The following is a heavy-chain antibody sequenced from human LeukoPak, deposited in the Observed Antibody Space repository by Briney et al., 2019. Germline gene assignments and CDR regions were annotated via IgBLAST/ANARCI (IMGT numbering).Heavy chain of an antibody. Sequence: GESLRLSCAASGFTFNNYAMSWVRQAPGKGLEWVSAISDNGGDRKYADSVKGRFTISRDNSRNTLFLQMNSLRVEDTAIYYCGRDWKLDYWGQGTLVTVSS. CDR2: ISDNGGDR. J-gene: IGHJ4*02. D-gene: IGHD1-1*01. CDR3: GRDWKLDY. V-gene: IGHV3-23*01. CDR1: GFTFNNYA.